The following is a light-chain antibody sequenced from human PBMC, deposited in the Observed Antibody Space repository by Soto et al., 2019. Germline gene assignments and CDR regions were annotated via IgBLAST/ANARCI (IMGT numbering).Light chain of an antibody. V-gene: IGKV3-15*01. Sequence: EIVMTQSPATLSVSPWERATLSCRASQSVSSNLAWYQQKPGQAPSLLIFGASARATGIPARFSGSGSGTEFTLTISSLQSEDFAVYYCQHYNNWPFTFGQGTKVDIK. CDR1: QSVSSN. CDR3: QHYNNWPFT. CDR2: GAS. J-gene: IGKJ2*01.